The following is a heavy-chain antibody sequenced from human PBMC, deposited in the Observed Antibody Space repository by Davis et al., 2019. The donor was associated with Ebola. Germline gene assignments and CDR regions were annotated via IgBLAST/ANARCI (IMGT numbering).Heavy chain of an antibody. Sequence: PSETLSLTCAVYGGSFRDYFWSWIRQSPGKGLEWIGDINHSGSTNYNASLKSRVTISVDSSKNQFSLKLTSVTAADMAVYYCARGLSGSPPPAAIFDSWGQGTLVTVSS. D-gene: IGHD2-2*01. CDR2: INHSGST. CDR3: ARGLSGSPPPAAIFDS. CDR1: GGSFRDYF. J-gene: IGHJ4*02. V-gene: IGHV4-34*01.